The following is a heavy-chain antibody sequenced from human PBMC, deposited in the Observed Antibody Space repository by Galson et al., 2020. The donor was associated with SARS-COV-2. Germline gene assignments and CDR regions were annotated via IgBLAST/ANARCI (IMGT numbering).Heavy chain of an antibody. J-gene: IGHJ4*02. CDR2: IDPSDSYT. CDR3: ARLIDYSSYFDY. V-gene: IGHV5-10-1*01. Sequence: KVSCKGSGYSFTSYWISWVRQMPGKGLEWMGRIDPSDSYTNYSPSFQGHVTISADKSISTAYLQWSSLKASDTAMYYCARLIDYSSYFDYWGQGTLVTVSS. D-gene: IGHD4-4*01. CDR1: GYSFTSYW.